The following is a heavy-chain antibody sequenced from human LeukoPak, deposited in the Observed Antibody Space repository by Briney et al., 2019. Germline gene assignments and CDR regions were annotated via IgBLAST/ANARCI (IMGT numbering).Heavy chain of an antibody. Sequence: GGSLRLSCAASGFTFSSYGMHWVRQAPGKGLEWVAVISYDGSNKYYADSVKGRFTISRDNSKNTLYLQMNSLRAEDTAVYYCAKVKGNYYDSSGYRYFDYWGQGTLVTVSS. CDR3: AKVKGNYYDSSGYRYFDY. CDR1: GFTFSSYG. J-gene: IGHJ4*02. V-gene: IGHV3-30*18. CDR2: ISYDGSNK. D-gene: IGHD3-22*01.